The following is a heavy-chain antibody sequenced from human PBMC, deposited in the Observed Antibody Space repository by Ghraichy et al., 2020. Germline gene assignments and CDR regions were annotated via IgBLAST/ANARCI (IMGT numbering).Heavy chain of an antibody. D-gene: IGHD3-22*01. J-gene: IGHJ4*02. CDR2: INPDTGNP. V-gene: IGHV7-4-1*02. Sequence: ASVKVSCKASGYAFTSYAINWVRQAPGQGLESMGWINPDTGNPTYAQGFTGRFVFSLDTSVSTAYLQISSLKPEDTGVYYCATPATLYYETWGQGTLVTVSS. CDR3: ATPATLYYET. CDR1: GYAFTSYA.